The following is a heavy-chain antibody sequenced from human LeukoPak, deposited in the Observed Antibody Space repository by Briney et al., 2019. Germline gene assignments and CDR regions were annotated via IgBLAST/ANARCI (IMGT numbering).Heavy chain of an antibody. CDR2: ISSSSSYI. Sequence: GGSLRLSCAASGFTFSSYSMNWVRQAPGKGLEWVSSISSSSSYIYYADSVKGRFAISRDNAKNSRYLQMNSLRAEDTAVYYCARRDEELRYFAWLLPYYSSGMDVWGQGPTVPVSS. V-gene: IGHV3-21*01. CDR1: GFTFSSYS. J-gene: IGHJ6*02. D-gene: IGHD3-9*01. CDR3: ARRDEELRYFAWLLPYYSSGMDV.